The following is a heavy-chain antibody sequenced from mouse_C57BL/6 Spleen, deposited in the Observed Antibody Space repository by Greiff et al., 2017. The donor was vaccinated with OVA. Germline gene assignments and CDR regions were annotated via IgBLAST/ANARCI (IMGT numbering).Heavy chain of an antibody. D-gene: IGHD2-4*01. CDR1: GYTFTSYW. J-gene: IGHJ3*01. Sequence: VQLQQSGAELVKPGASVKLSCKASGYTFTSYWMQWVKQRPGQGLEWIGEIDPSDSYTNYNQKFKGKATLTVDTSSSTAYMQLSSLTSEDSAVYYCARQDYDGAAYWGQGTLVTVSA. CDR2: IDPSDSYT. V-gene: IGHV1-50*01. CDR3: ARQDYDGAAY.